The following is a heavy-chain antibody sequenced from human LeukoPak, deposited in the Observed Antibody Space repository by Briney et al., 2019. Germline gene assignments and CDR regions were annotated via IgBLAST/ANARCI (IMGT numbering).Heavy chain of an antibody. CDR1: GGTFSSYA. CDR3: ARDYYDSSGYYPNYYYFDY. D-gene: IGHD3-22*01. V-gene: IGHV1-69*13. J-gene: IGHJ4*02. Sequence: SVKVSCKASGGTFSSYAISWVRQAPGQGLEWMGGIVPIFGTANYAQKFQGRVTITADESTSTAYMELSSLRSEDTAVYYCARDYYDSSGYYPNYYYFDYWGQGTLVTVSS. CDR2: IVPIFGTA.